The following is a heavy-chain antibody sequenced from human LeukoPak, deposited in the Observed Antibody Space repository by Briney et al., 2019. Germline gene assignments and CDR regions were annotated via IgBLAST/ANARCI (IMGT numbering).Heavy chain of an antibody. D-gene: IGHD3-22*01. CDR1: GFIFSTYG. CDR3: AKDRHSSSWYSPSDF. J-gene: IGHJ4*02. V-gene: IGHV3-30*02. CDR2: TRYDGSNK. Sequence: GGSLRLSCAASGFIFSTYGMHWVRQAPGKGLEWVAFTRYDGSNKYYADSVKGRFTISRDNSKNTLYLQMSSLRAEDTAMYYCAKDRHSSSWYSPSDFWGQGTLVTVSS.